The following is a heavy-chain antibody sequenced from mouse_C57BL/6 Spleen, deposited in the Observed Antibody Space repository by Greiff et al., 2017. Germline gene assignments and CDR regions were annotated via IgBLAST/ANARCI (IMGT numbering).Heavy chain of an antibody. CDR2: INPNNGGT. J-gene: IGHJ3*01. V-gene: IGHV1-26*01. Sequence: EVKLQQSGPELVKPGASVKISCKASGYTFTDYYMNWVKQSHGKSLEWIGDINPNNGGTSYNQKFKGKATLTVDKSSSPAYMELRSLTSEDSAVYYCARGEPTGFAYWGQGTLVTVSA. CDR3: ARGEPTGFAY. CDR1: GYTFTDYY.